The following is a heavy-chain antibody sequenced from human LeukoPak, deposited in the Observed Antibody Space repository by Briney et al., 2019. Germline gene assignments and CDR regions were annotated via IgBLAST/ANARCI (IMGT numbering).Heavy chain of an antibody. CDR2: ISYDGSNK. Sequence: GGSLRLSCAASGFTFGSYAMHWVRQAPGKGLEWVAVISYDGSNKYYADSVKGRFTISRDNSKNTLYLQMNSLRAEDTAVYYCARAGYYGSGSSPGFDYWGQGTLVTVSS. J-gene: IGHJ4*02. D-gene: IGHD3-10*01. V-gene: IGHV3-30*04. CDR1: GFTFGSYA. CDR3: ARAGYYGSGSSPGFDY.